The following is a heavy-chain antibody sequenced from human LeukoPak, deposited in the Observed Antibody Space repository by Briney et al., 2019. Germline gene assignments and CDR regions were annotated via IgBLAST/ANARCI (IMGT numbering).Heavy chain of an antibody. D-gene: IGHD4-11*01. CDR1: GFTFSSYW. CDR2: IKRDGSEK. CDR3: ARAPDYSNYVWFDP. V-gene: IGHV3-7*01. J-gene: IGHJ5*02. Sequence: GGSLRLSCAASGFTFSSYWMTWVRQAPGKGLEWVANIKRDGSEKCYVDSVKGRFTISRDNAKDSLYLQMNSLRAEDTAVYYCARAPDYSNYVWFDPWGQGTLVTVSS.